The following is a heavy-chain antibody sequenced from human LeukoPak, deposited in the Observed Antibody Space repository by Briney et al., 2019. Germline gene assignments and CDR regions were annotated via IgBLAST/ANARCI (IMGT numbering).Heavy chain of an antibody. CDR3: ARHPEPGYCSSTSCHESYFDY. CDR2: ISGSGGRP. J-gene: IGHJ4*02. CDR1: GFTFSSCA. Sequence: AGGSLRLSCAASGFTFSSCAMSWVRQAPGKGLDWVSAISGSGGRPYYADSVKGRFTISRDNSKNTLYLQMNSLRAEDTAVYYCARHPEPGYCSSTSCHESYFDYWGQGTLVTVSS. D-gene: IGHD2-2*01. V-gene: IGHV3-23*01.